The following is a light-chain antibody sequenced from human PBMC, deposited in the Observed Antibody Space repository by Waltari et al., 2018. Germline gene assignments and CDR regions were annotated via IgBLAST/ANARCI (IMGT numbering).Light chain of an antibody. J-gene: IGLJ2*01. CDR3: SSYISSSTLEL. Sequence: QSALTQPASVSGSPGQSITISCTGTSSDVGGYNYVSWYQQHPGKAPKLMIYDVSNRPAGVSNRFSVSESGNTAARTISGLQAEDRADDYCSSYISSSTLELFGGGTSLTVL. CDR1: SSDVGGYNY. CDR2: DVS. V-gene: IGLV2-14*03.